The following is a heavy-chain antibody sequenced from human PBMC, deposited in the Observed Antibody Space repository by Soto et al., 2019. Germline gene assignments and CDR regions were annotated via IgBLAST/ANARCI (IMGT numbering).Heavy chain of an antibody. CDR1: GFTFSTYW. J-gene: IGHJ6*02. V-gene: IGHV3-21*01. D-gene: IGHD3-10*01. CDR3: ARERYYGSGISTHHYYYYGMGV. CDR2: ISSSSSYI. Sequence: EVQLVESGGGLVQPGGSLRLSCAASGFTFSTYWMHWVRQAPGKGLEWVSSISSSSSYIYYADSVKGRFTISRDNAKNSLYLQMNSLRAEDTAVYCCARERYYGSGISTHHYYYYGMGVWGQGTTVTVSS.